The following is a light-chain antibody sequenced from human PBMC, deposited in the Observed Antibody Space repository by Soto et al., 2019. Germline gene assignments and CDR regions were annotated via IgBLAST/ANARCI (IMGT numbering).Light chain of an antibody. J-gene: IGKJ1*01. CDR2: GAS. CDR1: QSVSSRY. Sequence: EIVLTQSPGTLSLSPGERATLSCRASQSVSSRYLAWYQQKPGQAPRLLIYGASSRATGIPDTFSGSGSGTDFTLTMSRLEPEYFAVYYCQQYGSSPPSTFGQGTKVEIK. CDR3: QQYGSSPPST. V-gene: IGKV3-20*01.